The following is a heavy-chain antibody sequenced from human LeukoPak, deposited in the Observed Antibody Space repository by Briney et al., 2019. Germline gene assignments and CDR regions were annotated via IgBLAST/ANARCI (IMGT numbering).Heavy chain of an antibody. CDR1: GGSISSYY. Sequence: SETLSLTCTVSGGSISSYYWSWIRQPPGKGLEWIGYIYYSGSTNYNPSLKSRVTISVDTSKNQFSLKLSSVTAADTAVYYCARGVLGHCSSTSCLYYFDYWGQGTLVTVSS. V-gene: IGHV4-59*12. D-gene: IGHD2-2*01. J-gene: IGHJ4*02. CDR2: IYYSGST. CDR3: ARGVLGHCSSTSCLYYFDY.